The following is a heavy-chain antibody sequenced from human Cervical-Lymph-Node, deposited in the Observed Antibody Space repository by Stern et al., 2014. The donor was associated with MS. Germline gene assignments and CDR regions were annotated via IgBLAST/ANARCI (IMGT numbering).Heavy chain of an antibody. CDR1: GFTFSSYD. D-gene: IGHD2-15*01. CDR3: ARGNGYCSGGSCYSFDY. V-gene: IGHV3-13*01. CDR2: IGTAGDT. Sequence: EMQLVESGGGLVQPGGSLRLSCAASGFTFSSYDMHWVRQATGKGLEWVSAIGTAGDTYYPGSVKGRFTISRENAKNSLYLQMNSLRAGDTAVYYCARGNGYCSGGSCYSFDYWGQGTLVTVSS. J-gene: IGHJ4*02.